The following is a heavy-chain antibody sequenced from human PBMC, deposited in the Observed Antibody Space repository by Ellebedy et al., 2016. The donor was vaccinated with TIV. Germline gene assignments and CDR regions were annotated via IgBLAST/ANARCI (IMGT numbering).Heavy chain of an antibody. Sequence: GGSLRLXCAVSGFTFSRNVMNWVRQVPGKGLEWVSSISGNGGNTYDADSVKGRFTISRDNSKNTLYLQMNGLRAEDTAIYYCAKTKGYSDAFDSWGQGTMVTVSS. CDR3: AKTKGYSDAFDS. CDR1: GFTFSRNV. CDR2: ISGNGGNT. J-gene: IGHJ3*01. V-gene: IGHV3-23*01. D-gene: IGHD5-18*01.